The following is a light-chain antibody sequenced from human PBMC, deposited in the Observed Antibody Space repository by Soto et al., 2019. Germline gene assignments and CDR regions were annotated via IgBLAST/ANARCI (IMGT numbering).Light chain of an antibody. CDR3: QQYDSLPLT. CDR1: QDINNY. CDR2: DAS. V-gene: IGKV1-33*01. J-gene: IGKJ4*01. Sequence: DIQMTQSPSSLSASVGDRVTITCQASQDINNYLNWYQQKPGKAPKLLIYDASNLETGVPSRFSGSGSGTDFTFTISSLQPEDIATYYCQQYDSLPLTFGGGTKVGIK.